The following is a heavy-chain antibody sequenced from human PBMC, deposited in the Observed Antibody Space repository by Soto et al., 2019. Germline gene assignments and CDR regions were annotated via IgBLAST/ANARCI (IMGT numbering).Heavy chain of an antibody. CDR3: SMVYAIGADHDAFDI. J-gene: IGHJ3*02. V-gene: IGHV3-48*02. D-gene: IGHD2-8*01. Sequence: GGSLRLSCAASGFTFSSYSMNWVRQAPGKGLEWVSYISSSSSTIYYADSVKGRFTISRDNAKNSLYLQMNSLRDEDTAVYYCSMVYAIGADHDAFDIWGQGTMVTVSS. CDR2: ISSSSSTI. CDR1: GFTFSSYS.